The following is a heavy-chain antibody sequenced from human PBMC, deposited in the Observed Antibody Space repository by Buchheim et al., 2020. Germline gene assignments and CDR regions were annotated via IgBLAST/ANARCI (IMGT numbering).Heavy chain of an antibody. CDR1: GGSISSYY. J-gene: IGHJ4*02. V-gene: IGHV4-59*12. CDR2: IYYSGST. Sequence: QVQLQESGPGLVKPSETLSLTCTVSGGSISSYYWSWIRQPPGKGLEWIGYIYYSGSTNYNPSLKSRVTISVDTSKNQFSLKLSSVTAADTAVYYCARDDRPGYCSSTSCYKGDYWGQGTL. D-gene: IGHD2-2*02. CDR3: ARDDRPGYCSSTSCYKGDY.